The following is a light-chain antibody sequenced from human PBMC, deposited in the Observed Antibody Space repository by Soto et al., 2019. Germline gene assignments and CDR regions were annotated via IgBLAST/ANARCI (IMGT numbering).Light chain of an antibody. CDR1: SRDVGGYNY. Sequence: QSALTQPASVSGSPGQAITISCTGTSRDVGGYNYVSCYQQHPGKVPKLMISDVSNRPSGVSNRFSGSKSGNTASQTISGLQAEDEADYYSSSYTSSSTLVVFGGGTKLTVL. CDR3: SSYTSSSTLVV. CDR2: DVS. J-gene: IGLJ2*01. V-gene: IGLV2-14*01.